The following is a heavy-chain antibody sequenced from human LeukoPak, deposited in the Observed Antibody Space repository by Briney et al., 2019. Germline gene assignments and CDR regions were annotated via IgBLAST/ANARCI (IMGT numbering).Heavy chain of an antibody. CDR3: AKVWEYYYGLGSYYPVLNAFDI. CDR1: GFTFSSYA. CDR2: ISYDGNNK. D-gene: IGHD3-10*01. V-gene: IGHV3-30-3*01. J-gene: IGHJ3*02. Sequence: GGSLRLSCAASGFTFSSYAMHWVRQAPGKGLEWMTVISYDGNNKYYVDSVKGRFTISRDNSKNTMYLQMNSLRAEDTAVYYCAKVWEYYYGLGSYYPVLNAFDIWGQGTMVTVSS.